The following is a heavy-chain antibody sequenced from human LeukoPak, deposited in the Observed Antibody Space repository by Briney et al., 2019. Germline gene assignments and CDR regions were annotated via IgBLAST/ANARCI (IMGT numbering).Heavy chain of an antibody. V-gene: IGHV4-59*01. CDR2: IYYSGST. J-gene: IGHJ3*02. CDR3: ARANYDSSGYYTLIDAFDI. Sequence: PSETLSLTCTVSGGSISSYYWSWLRQPPGKGLEWLGYIYYSGSTNYNPSLKSRVTISVDTSKNQFSLKLSSVTAADTAVYYCARANYDSSGYYTLIDAFDIWGQGTMVTVSS. CDR1: GGSISSYY. D-gene: IGHD3-22*01.